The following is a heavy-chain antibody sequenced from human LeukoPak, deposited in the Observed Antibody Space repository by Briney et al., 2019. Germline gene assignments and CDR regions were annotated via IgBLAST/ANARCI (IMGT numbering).Heavy chain of an antibody. CDR3: AKDDAWLRFGE. J-gene: IGHJ4*02. CDR1: GFTFRSYS. Sequence: GGSLRLSCAASGFTFRSYSMNWVRQAPGKGLEWVSSISSSSSYIYYADSVKGRFTISRDNSKNTLYLEVISLTAEDTAVYYCAKDDAWLRFGEWSQGTLVTVSS. CDR2: ISSSSSYI. V-gene: IGHV3-21*04. D-gene: IGHD3-10*01.